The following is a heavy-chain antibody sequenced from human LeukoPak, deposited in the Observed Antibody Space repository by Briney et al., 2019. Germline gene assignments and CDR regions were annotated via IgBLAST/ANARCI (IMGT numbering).Heavy chain of an antibody. CDR1: GGSIRSGSHY. Sequence: SETLSLTCTVSGGSIRSGSHYGAWIRQPPGKGLEWIGSIYYSGSTYYNPSLENRVTISIDTSKNHFSLKLSSLSAADTSVYYCAKRDDSGGNLVDLWGQGTLVTVS. D-gene: IGHD3-22*01. J-gene: IGHJ4*02. V-gene: IGHV4-39*02. CDR3: AKRDDSGGNLVDL. CDR2: IYYSGST.